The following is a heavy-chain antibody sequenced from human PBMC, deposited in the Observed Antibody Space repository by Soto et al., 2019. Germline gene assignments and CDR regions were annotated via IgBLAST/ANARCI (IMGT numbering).Heavy chain of an antibody. J-gene: IGHJ3*02. CDR1: GFTFSNAW. CDR3: STLGYCSGDICYHTGAAAFDI. D-gene: IGHD2-15*01. CDR2: IKSKTDGGTT. Sequence: GGSLRLSCAGSGFTFSNAWMSWVRQAPGKGLEWVGRIKSKTDGGTTDYAAPVKGRFTISRDDSKNTLYLQMNSLKSEDTALYYCSTLGYCSGDICYHTGAAAFDIWGQGTMVTVSS. V-gene: IGHV3-15*01.